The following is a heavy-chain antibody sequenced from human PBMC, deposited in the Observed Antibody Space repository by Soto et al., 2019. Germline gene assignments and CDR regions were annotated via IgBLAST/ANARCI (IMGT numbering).Heavy chain of an antibody. Sequence: PGGSLRLSCAASGFTFSSYAMHWVRQAPGKGLEWVAVISYDGSNKYYADSVKGRFTISRDNSKNTLYLQMNSLRAEDTAVYYCARENGDYDYYGMDVWGQGTTVTVSS. CDR3: ARENGDYDYYGMDV. CDR1: GFTFSSYA. J-gene: IGHJ6*02. D-gene: IGHD4-17*01. V-gene: IGHV3-30-3*01. CDR2: ISYDGSNK.